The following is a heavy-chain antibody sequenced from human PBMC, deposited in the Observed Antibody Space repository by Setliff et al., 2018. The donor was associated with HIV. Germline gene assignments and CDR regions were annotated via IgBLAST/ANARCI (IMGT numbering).Heavy chain of an antibody. V-gene: IGHV3-48*01. D-gene: IGHD6-19*01. Sequence: LSLSCAASGFTFSIYSMNWVRQAPGKGLEWVSYISSGSNKYYADSVKGRFTISRDNSKNTLYLQMNSLRAEDTAVYYCAKEMWQWLVEGWFDPWGQGTLVTVSS. CDR1: GFTFSIYS. CDR2: ISSGSNK. CDR3: AKEMWQWLVEGWFDP. J-gene: IGHJ5*02.